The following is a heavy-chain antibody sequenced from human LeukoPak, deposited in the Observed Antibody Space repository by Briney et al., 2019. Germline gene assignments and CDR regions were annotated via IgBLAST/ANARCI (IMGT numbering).Heavy chain of an antibody. Sequence: GGSLRLSCAASGFTFNSYGMFWVRQAPRKGREWLAFIWPDGSNKLYVDSVKGRFTISRDNSKNTVYLQMNSLRAEDTAVYYCARDYCRTTSCLESWGQGTLVTVSS. V-gene: IGHV3-33*01. D-gene: IGHD2-2*01. J-gene: IGHJ4*02. CDR1: GFTFNSYG. CDR2: IWPDGSNK. CDR3: ARDYCRTTSCLES.